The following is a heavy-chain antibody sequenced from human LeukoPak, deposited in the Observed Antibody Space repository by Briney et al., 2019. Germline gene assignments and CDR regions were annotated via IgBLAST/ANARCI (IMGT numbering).Heavy chain of an antibody. J-gene: IGHJ4*02. Sequence: GGSLRLSCAASGFTFSSYWMSWVRQAPGKGLEWVANIKQDGSEKYYVDSVKGRFTISRDNAKNSLYLQMNSLRAEDTAVYYCARQTTMIRGIIPHDSWGQGTLVTVSS. D-gene: IGHD3-10*01. V-gene: IGHV3-7*01. CDR3: ARQTTMIRGIIPHDS. CDR2: IKQDGSEK. CDR1: GFTFSSYW.